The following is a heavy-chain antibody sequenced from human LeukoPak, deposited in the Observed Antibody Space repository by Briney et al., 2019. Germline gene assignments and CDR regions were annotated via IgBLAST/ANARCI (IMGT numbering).Heavy chain of an antibody. V-gene: IGHV3-7*03. CDR3: ARAGATIFGVVIHYYYYGMDV. D-gene: IGHD3-3*01. CDR1: GFTFSSYW. J-gene: IGHJ6*02. Sequence: TGGSLRLSCAASGFTFSSYWMSWVRQAPGKGPEWVANIKQDGSEKYYVDSVKGRFTISRDNAKNSLYLQMNSLRVEDTAVYYCARAGATIFGVVIHYYYYGMDVWGQETTVTVSS. CDR2: IKQDGSEK.